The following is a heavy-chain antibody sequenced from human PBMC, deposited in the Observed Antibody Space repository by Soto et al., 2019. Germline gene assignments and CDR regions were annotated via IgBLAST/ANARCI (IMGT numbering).Heavy chain of an antibody. CDR2: IRSKPYDGTT. CDR1: GFTFGDYA. J-gene: IGHJ6*02. Sequence: HPVGSLRLSCTASGFTFGDYAMSWFRQAPGKGLEWVGFIRSKPYDGTTEYAASAKGRFTISRDDSKSIAYLQMNSLKTEDTAVYYCAKDLFSMVRGASYYSYGMDVWGQGTTVTVSS. D-gene: IGHD3-10*01. V-gene: IGHV3-49*03. CDR3: AKDLFSMVRGASYYSYGMDV.